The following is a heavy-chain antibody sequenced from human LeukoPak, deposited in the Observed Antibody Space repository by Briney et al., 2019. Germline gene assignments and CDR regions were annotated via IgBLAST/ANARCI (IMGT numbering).Heavy chain of an antibody. Sequence: ASVKVSCKASRYTFTDYYIHWVRQAPGQELQWMAWINPDNGGTDYAQKFQGRVTLTTDTSISTAYMELSGLRSDDTAVYYCARWLMRATTRDAFDIWGQGTMVTVSS. V-gene: IGHV1-2*02. CDR3: ARWLMRATTRDAFDI. CDR2: INPDNGGT. D-gene: IGHD1-26*01. J-gene: IGHJ3*02. CDR1: RYTFTDYY.